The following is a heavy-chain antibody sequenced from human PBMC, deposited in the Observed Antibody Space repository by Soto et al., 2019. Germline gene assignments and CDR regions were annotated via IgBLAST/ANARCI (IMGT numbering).Heavy chain of an antibody. J-gene: IGHJ4*02. CDR2: ISGSDGKT. CDR1: GFSCISYA. D-gene: IGHD3-3*01. CDR3: VRWSYLDY. Sequence: PXGSLKLSCSAAGFSCISYAMSWVRQAPGKGLEWVSTISGSDGKTFYADSVKGRFSISRDTSKNMLYLQMNNLRGDDTAVYYCVRWSYLDYWGQGARVTVSS. V-gene: IGHV3-23*01.